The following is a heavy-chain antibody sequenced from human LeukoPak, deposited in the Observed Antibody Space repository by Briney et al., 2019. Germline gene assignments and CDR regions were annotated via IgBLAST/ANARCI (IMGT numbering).Heavy chain of an antibody. J-gene: IGHJ4*02. D-gene: IGHD6-19*01. CDR3: ARGEGRGSSGWTEFDY. CDR2: INWNGGST. Sequence: GGSLRLSCAASGFTFDDYGMSWVRQAPGKGLEWVSGINWNGGSTGYADSVKGRFTISRDNAKNSLYLQMNSLRAEDTAVYYCARGEGRGSSGWTEFDYWGQGTLVTVSS. CDR1: GFTFDDYG. V-gene: IGHV3-20*04.